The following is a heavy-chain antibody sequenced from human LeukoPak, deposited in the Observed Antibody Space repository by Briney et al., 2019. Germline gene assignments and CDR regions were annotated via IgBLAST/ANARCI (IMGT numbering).Heavy chain of an antibody. D-gene: IGHD4-23*01. Sequence: GGSLRLSCAASGFNFSTYAMSWVRQAPGKGLEWVSGIRGSDGSTYYADSVKGRFTISSDTSKNTLYLQMNSLRAEDTAVYYCAKDPYGNSPGAFDIWGQGTMVSVSS. CDR1: GFNFSTYA. J-gene: IGHJ3*02. CDR2: IRGSDGST. V-gene: IGHV3-23*01. CDR3: AKDPYGNSPGAFDI.